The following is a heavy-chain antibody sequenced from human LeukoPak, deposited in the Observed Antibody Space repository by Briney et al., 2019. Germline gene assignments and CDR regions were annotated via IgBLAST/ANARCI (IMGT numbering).Heavy chain of an antibody. D-gene: IGHD1-26*01. V-gene: IGHV1-8*02. J-gene: IGHJ6*03. Sequence: GASVKVSCKASGYTFTSYGINWVRQATGQGLEWMGWMNPNSGNTGYAQKFQGRVTMTRNTSISTAYMELSSLRSEDTAVYYCARGHQISSGSPPYYYYYMDVWGKGTTVTISS. CDR2: MNPNSGNT. CDR3: ARGHQISSGSPPYYYYYMDV. CDR1: GYTFTSYG.